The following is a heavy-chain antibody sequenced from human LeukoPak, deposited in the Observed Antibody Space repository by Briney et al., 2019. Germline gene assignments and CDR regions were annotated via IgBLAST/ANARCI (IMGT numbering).Heavy chain of an antibody. CDR3: ARGPITIFGVVVIYYYYYYYMEV. CDR1: GYTFTSYD. Sequence: ASVKVSCKASGYTFTSYDINWVRQATGQGLEWMGWMNPNSGNTGYAQKFQGRVTMTRNTSISTAYMELSSLRSEDTAVYYCARGPITIFGVVVIYYYYYYYMEVWGKGTTVTVSS. J-gene: IGHJ6*03. D-gene: IGHD3-3*01. CDR2: MNPNSGNT. V-gene: IGHV1-8*01.